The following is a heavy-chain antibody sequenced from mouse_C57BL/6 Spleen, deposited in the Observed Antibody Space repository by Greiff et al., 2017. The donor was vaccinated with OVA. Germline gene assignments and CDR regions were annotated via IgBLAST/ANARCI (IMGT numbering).Heavy chain of an antibody. D-gene: IGHD2-5*01. Sequence: DVKLQESGGGLVKPGGSLKLSCAASGFTFSSYAMSWVRQTPEKRLEWVATISDGGSYTYYPDNVKGRFTISRDNAKNNLYLQMSHLKSEDTAMYYCAREDYSNYFFDYWGQGTTLTVSS. CDR3: AREDYSNYFFDY. J-gene: IGHJ2*01. V-gene: IGHV5-4*01. CDR1: GFTFSSYA. CDR2: ISDGGSYT.